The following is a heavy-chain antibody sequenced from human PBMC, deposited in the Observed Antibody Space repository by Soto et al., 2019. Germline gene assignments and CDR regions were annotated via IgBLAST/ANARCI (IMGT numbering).Heavy chain of an antibody. CDR1: GFTFDDYA. CDR3: AKEGRGATCYEY. Sequence: EVQLVESGGGFVQPGRSLRLSCAASGFTFDDYAMHWVRQVPGKGLEWVSSISWNSATIDYADSVKGRFTISRDNAENSLYLQMNSLRPEDTALYYCAKEGRGATCYEYWGQGTLVTVSS. D-gene: IGHD2-2*01. J-gene: IGHJ4*02. V-gene: IGHV3-9*01. CDR2: ISWNSATI.